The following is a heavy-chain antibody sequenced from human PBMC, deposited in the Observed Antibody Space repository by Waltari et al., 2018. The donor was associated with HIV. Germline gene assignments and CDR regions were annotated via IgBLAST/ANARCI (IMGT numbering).Heavy chain of an antibody. CDR1: GNTFTSCD. CDR2: TNLNSGNT. V-gene: IGHV1-8*02. D-gene: IGHD6-13*01. CDR3: ARGAGTIAAAGTSGYYGMDV. Sequence: QVQLVQSGAEVKKPGAHVKVSCKASGNTFTSCDTNWVRQATGHGLEWMGWTNLNSGNTGYAKKSQGRVTMTRNTSISTAYMELISLRSEDTAVYYCARGAGTIAAAGTSGYYGMDVWGQGTTVTVSS. J-gene: IGHJ6*02.